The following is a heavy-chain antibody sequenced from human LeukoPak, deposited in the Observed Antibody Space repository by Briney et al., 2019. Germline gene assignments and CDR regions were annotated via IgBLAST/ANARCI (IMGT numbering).Heavy chain of an antibody. J-gene: IGHJ4*02. V-gene: IGHV4-34*01. CDR3: ARQGSISAFDI. CDR2: IDHSGNT. D-gene: IGHD2-21*01. CDR1: IVSFSGYH. Sequence: AETLSLTCAVYIVSFSGYHWSWIRQPPGRGLEWIGEIDHSGNTKYNPSLKSRLTISAHTSKNQFSLKLRALSAADTAVYFCARQGSISAFDIWGRGTLVTVSS.